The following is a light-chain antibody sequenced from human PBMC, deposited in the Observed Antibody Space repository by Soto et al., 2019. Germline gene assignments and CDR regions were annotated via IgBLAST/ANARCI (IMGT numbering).Light chain of an antibody. CDR1: SSNIGSST. J-gene: IGLJ1*01. Sequence: QLVLTQPPSASGTPGQRVTISCSGSSSNIGSSTVNWYQQLPGTAPKLLIYSNNQRPSGVPDRFSGSKSDTSASLAISGLQSEDEADYYCAAWDDSLNAYVFGTGTKLTVL. CDR2: SNN. V-gene: IGLV1-44*01. CDR3: AAWDDSLNAYV.